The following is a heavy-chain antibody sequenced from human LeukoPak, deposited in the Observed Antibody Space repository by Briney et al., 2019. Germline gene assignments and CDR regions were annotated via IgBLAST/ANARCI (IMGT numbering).Heavy chain of an antibody. CDR2: ISYDGSNK. D-gene: IGHD5-18*01. CDR1: GFTFSSYA. V-gene: IGHV3-30*04. J-gene: IGHJ4*02. CDR3: PRVQGRSSYGSGFDY. Sequence: GGSLRLSCAASGFTFSSYAMHWVRQAPGKGLEGVAVISYDGSNKYYADSVEGRFTICRDSANSTLYLQMNSLRAEDQAVYYCPRVQGRSSYGSGFDYWGQATLVTVSS.